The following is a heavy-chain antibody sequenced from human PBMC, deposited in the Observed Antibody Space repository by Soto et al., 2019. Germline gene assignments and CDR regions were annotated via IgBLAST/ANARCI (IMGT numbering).Heavy chain of an antibody. CDR2: ISGSGRTI. CDR3: AKVGPSYYYGMDV. Sequence: PGGSLRLSCAASGFTFRSYAMNWVRQAPGKGLEWVSSISGSGRTIYHADSMRGRFAISRDNSKNSLYLQLNNLRVDDTAVYYCAKVGPSYYYGMDVWGQGTTVTVSS. V-gene: IGHV3-23*01. D-gene: IGHD1-26*01. CDR1: GFTFRSYA. J-gene: IGHJ6*02.